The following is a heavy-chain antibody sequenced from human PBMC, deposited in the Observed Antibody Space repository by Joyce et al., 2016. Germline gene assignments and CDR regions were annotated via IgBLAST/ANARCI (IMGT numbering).Heavy chain of an antibody. Sequence: QVQLVESGGGVVQPGRSLRLSCAASGFAFSGYGMQWVRQAPGKGLGWGAVRWFDGSKKYSADSVKGRFTSSRDNSKNTLYLQMNSLRAEDTAVYYCARVKGGGSYYYYGMDVWGHGTTVTVS. CDR2: RWFDGSKK. J-gene: IGHJ6*02. CDR1: GFAFSGYG. D-gene: IGHD1-26*01. V-gene: IGHV3-33*01. CDR3: ARVKGGGSYYYYGMDV.